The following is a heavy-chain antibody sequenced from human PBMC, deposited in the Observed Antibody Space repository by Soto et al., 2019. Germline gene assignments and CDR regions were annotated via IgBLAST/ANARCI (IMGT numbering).Heavy chain of an antibody. Sequence: GVSLSLPCSASGVPFSSYAMSWVLQAPGPGLEWVSAISGSGGSTYYADSVKGRFTIPRDNSKNTLYLQMNSLRAEDTDVYDGAKGVVRTYHGVDVWGQGITVTVFS. CDR2: ISGSGGST. J-gene: IGHJ6*02. CDR3: AKGVVRTYHGVDV. D-gene: IGHD3-3*01. CDR1: GVPFSSYA. V-gene: IGHV3-23*01.